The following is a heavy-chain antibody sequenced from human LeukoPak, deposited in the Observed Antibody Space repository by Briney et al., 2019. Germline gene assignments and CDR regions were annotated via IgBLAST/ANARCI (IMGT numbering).Heavy chain of an antibody. V-gene: IGHV1-18*01. CDR1: GYTFNSYG. J-gene: IGHJ5*02. D-gene: IGHD6-13*01. CDR3: ATFDSSSWYGASDWFDP. Sequence: ASVKVSCKASGYTFNSYGISWVRQAPGQGLEWMGWISAYNGNTNYAQKLQGRVTMTTDTSTSTAYMELRSLRSDDTAVYYCATFDSSSWYGASDWFDPWGQGTLVTVSS. CDR2: ISAYNGNT.